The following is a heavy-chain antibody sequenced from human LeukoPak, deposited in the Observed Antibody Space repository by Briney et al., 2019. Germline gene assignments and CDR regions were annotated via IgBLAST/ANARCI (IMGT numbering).Heavy chain of an antibody. Sequence: PSETLSLTCTVSGGSISSSSYYWGWIRQPPGEGLEWIGSIYYSGSTYYNPSLKSRVTISVDTSKNQFSLKLSSVTAADTAVYYCAREEEGFDYWGQGTLVTVSS. CDR1: GGSISSSSYY. CDR2: IYYSGST. J-gene: IGHJ4*02. V-gene: IGHV4-39*07. CDR3: AREEEGFDY.